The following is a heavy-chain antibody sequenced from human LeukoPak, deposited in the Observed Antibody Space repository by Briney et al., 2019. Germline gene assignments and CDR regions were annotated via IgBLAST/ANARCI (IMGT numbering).Heavy chain of an antibody. Sequence: SETLSLTCTVSGGSISSHYWSWIRQPPGKGLEWIGYIYYSGNTNYNPSLKSRVTISVDTSKNQFSLKLSSVTAADTAVYYCARLTHLGWYFDLWGRGTLVTVSS. V-gene: IGHV4-59*08. J-gene: IGHJ2*01. CDR2: IYYSGNT. D-gene: IGHD3-16*01. CDR1: GGSISSHY. CDR3: ARLTHLGWYFDL.